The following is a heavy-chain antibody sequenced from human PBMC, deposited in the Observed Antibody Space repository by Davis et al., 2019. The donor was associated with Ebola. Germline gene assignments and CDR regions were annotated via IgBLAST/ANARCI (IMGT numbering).Heavy chain of an antibody. J-gene: IGHJ4*02. CDR2: IRYDGNDK. Sequence: GESLKISCAASGITLSSHGMHWVRQAPGKGLEWVAFIRYDGNDKYYAESVKGRFTISRDNSKNTLYLQMNSLRAEDTAVYYCAKAHYTTYYYDSSGYYYWGQGTLVTVSS. CDR3: AKAHYTTYYYDSSGYYY. D-gene: IGHD3-22*01. CDR1: GITLSSHG. V-gene: IGHV3-30*02.